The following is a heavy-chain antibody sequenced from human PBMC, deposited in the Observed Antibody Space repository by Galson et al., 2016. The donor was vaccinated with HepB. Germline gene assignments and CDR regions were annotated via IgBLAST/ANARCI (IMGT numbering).Heavy chain of an antibody. CDR3: ATQYCSGGSCYSAAPGYWYFDL. J-gene: IGHJ2*01. CDR1: GFTVSNNY. V-gene: IGHV3-66*01. D-gene: IGHD2-15*01. Sequence: SLRLSCAASGFTVSNNYMSWVRQAPGKGLEWVAVVYSGGYIYYADSVKGRFTISRDNAKNSLYLQMNSLRDEDTAVYYCATQYCSGGSCYSAAPGYWYFDLWGRGTLVTVSS. CDR2: VYSGGYI.